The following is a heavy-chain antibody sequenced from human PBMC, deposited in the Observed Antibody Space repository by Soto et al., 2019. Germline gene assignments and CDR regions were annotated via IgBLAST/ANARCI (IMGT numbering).Heavy chain of an antibody. CDR2: IYYSGST. J-gene: IGHJ6*02. CDR1: GVSISSGGYC. Sequence: QVQLQESGPGLVKPSQTLSLTCTVSGVSISSGGYCWSWIRHHPGKGLEWIGYIYYSGSTYYYPALKSRITMSLDTSKNQLSLTLSSVTAADTVVAYCARVHTSGPDHYGLDVLGQGTTVTVSS. D-gene: IGHD3-10*01. CDR3: ARVHTSGPDHYGLDV. V-gene: IGHV4-31*03.